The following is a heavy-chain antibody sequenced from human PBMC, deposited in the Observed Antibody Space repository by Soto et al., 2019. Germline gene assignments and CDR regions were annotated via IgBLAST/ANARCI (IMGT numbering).Heavy chain of an antibody. D-gene: IGHD2-2*02. V-gene: IGHV4-4*02. J-gene: IGHJ6*02. CDR1: GGSISSSNW. Sequence: SETLSLTCAVSGGSISSSNWWRWVRQPPGKGLEWMGEIYHSGSTNYNPSLKSRVTISVDKSKNLFSLKLSSVTAADTAVYYCARSWTLGYCSSTSCYTPFYYGMDVWGQGTTVTVSS. CDR3: ARSWTLGYCSSTSCYTPFYYGMDV. CDR2: IYHSGST.